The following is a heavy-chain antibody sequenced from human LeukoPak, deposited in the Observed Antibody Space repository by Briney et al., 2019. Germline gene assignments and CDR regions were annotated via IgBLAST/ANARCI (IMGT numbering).Heavy chain of an antibody. J-gene: IGHJ4*02. Sequence: GGSLRLSCAASGFTFSSYGMHWVRQAPGKGLEWVAVISYDGSNKYYADSVKGRFTLSRDNSKNTLYLQMNSLRAEDTAVYYCARAGSHYYFDYWAQGTLVTVSS. V-gene: IGHV3-30*03. D-gene: IGHD3-10*01. CDR1: GFTFSSYG. CDR3: ARAGSHYYFDY. CDR2: ISYDGSNK.